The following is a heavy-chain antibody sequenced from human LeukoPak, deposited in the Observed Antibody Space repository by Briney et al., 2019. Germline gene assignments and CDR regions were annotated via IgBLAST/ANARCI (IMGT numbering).Heavy chain of an antibody. CDR1: GFTFSSYS. J-gene: IGHJ4*02. CDR2: ISSSSSYI. CDR3: ARANYGGNSGDFDY. Sequence: GGSRRLSCAASGFTFSSYSMNWVRQAPGKGLEWVSSISSSSSYIYYADSVKGRFTISRDNAKNSLYLQMNSLRAEDTAVYYCARANYGGNSGDFDYWGQGTLVTVSS. V-gene: IGHV3-21*01. D-gene: IGHD4-23*01.